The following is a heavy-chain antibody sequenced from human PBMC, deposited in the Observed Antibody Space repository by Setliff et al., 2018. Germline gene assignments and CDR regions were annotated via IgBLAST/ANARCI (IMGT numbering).Heavy chain of an antibody. J-gene: IGHJ4*02. Sequence: KASETLSLTCAVYGGSFSGYYWSWIRQPPGKGLEWVGNIGHTGSINYNPSLKSRLTISRDTSKNQVSLKLNSVTATDTAVYYCARDLGHGGDSDYWGQGNLVTVSS. D-gene: IGHD2-21*02. CDR2: IGHTGSI. CDR1: GGSFSGYY. CDR3: ARDLGHGGDSDY. V-gene: IGHV4-34*01.